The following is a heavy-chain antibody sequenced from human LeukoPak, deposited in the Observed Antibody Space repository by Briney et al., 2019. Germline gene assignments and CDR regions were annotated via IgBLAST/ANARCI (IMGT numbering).Heavy chain of an antibody. D-gene: IGHD1-14*01. Sequence: GGSLRLSCTASGFTVSTNYMNWVRQAPGEGLEWVSVLHSGGSTYYADSVKGRFTISRDNSKNTLYLQMNSLRAEDTGVYYCARAPSERADNALDIWGQGTKVAVSS. V-gene: IGHV3-66*01. CDR1: GFTVSTNY. CDR2: LHSGGST. CDR3: ARAPSERADNALDI. J-gene: IGHJ3*02.